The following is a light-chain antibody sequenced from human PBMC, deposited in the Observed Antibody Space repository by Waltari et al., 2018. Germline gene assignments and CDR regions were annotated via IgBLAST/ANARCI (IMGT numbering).Light chain of an antibody. V-gene: IGLV2-11*01. J-gene: IGLJ2*01. CDR3: CSYGGSYSFVV. CDR2: DVT. CDR1: SSDVGGYNY. Sequence: QSALTQPRSVSGSPGQSVTISCTGTSSDVGGYNYVSWYQQHPGKAPKLIIYDVTKRPSGVPDRFSGSKSGNTASLTISGLQAEDEADYDCCSYGGSYSFVVFGGGTKLTVL.